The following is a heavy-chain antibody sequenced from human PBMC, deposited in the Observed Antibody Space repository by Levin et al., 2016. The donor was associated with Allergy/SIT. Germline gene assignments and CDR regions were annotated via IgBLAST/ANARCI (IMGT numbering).Heavy chain of an antibody. J-gene: IGHJ4*02. CDR2: ISWNSGSI. D-gene: IGHD4-17*01. V-gene: IGHV3-9*01. CDR3: AKEVTTSFGY. CDR1: GFTFDDYA. Sequence: SLKISCAASGFTFDDYAMHWVRQAPGKGLEWVSGISWNSGSIGYADSVKGRFTISRDNAKNSLYLQMNSLRAEDTALYYCAKEVTTSFGYWGQGTLVTVSS.